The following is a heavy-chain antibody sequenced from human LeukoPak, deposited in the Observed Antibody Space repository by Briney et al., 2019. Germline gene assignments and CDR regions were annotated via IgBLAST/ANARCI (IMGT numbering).Heavy chain of an antibody. Sequence: SGTLSLTCTVSGGSISSNNWWNWVRQPPGKGLEWIGEIYHSGSTNYNPSLKSRVTISVDKSKNQISLKLSSVTAADTAVYYCARSYSSSSLFDYWGQGTLVTVSS. CDR2: IYHSGST. CDR1: GGSISSNNW. D-gene: IGHD6-6*01. J-gene: IGHJ4*02. V-gene: IGHV4-4*02. CDR3: ARSYSSSSLFDY.